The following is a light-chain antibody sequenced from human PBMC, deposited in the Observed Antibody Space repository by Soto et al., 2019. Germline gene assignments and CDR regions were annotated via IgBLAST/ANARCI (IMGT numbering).Light chain of an antibody. Sequence: DIQMTQSPSSLSASVGDRVTITCRASQTISKYLNWYQHKPGKGPKLLIYAASTLQSGVPSRFSGSGSGTDFTLIISSLQPEDVATYYCQQSNSIPPWTFGQGTKVDIK. CDR1: QTISKY. J-gene: IGKJ1*01. V-gene: IGKV1-39*01. CDR2: AAS. CDR3: QQSNSIPPWT.